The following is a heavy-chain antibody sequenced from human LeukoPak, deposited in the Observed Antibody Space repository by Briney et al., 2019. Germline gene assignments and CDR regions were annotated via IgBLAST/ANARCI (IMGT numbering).Heavy chain of an antibody. D-gene: IGHD3-10*01. Sequence: QSGGSLRLSCAASGFLFSDCTMSWLRQAPGEGLQWVSAITPNGGFATYAESVKGRFIISRDNSRNTLYLQMNSLRAEDTAVYYCAKPHASGIYLPYDNWGQGTPVTVSS. V-gene: IGHV3-23*01. CDR3: AKPHASGIYLPYDN. J-gene: IGHJ4*02. CDR1: GFLFSDCT. CDR2: ITPNGGFA.